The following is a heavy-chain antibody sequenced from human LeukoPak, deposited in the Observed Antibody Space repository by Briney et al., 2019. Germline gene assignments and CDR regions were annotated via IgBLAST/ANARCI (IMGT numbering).Heavy chain of an antibody. CDR3: ASSPRGWYWAFAEYFQH. V-gene: IGHV4-59*01. Sequence: SETLSLTCTVSGGSISSYYWTWIRQPPGKGLEWIGYIYFSGSTNYNPSLKNRVTFSVDTSKNQFSLNLSSVTAADTAVYYCASSPRGWYWAFAEYFQHWGQGTLVTVSS. CDR1: GGSISSYY. CDR2: IYFSGST. D-gene: IGHD6-19*01. J-gene: IGHJ1*01.